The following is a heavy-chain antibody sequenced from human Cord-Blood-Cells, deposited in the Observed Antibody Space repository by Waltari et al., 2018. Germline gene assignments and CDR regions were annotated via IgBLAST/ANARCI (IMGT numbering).Heavy chain of an antibody. V-gene: IGHV3-15*01. J-gene: IGHJ3*02. CDR3: TTGGNDAFDI. Sequence: EVQLVESGGGLVKPGGSLRLTFAAFGFPFSNAWLSWVRQAPGKGLEWVGRIKSKTDGGTTDYAAPVKGRFTISRDDSKNTLYLQMNSLKTEDTAVYYCTTGGNDAFDIWGQGTMVTVSS. CDR2: IKSKTDGGTT. CDR1: GFPFSNAW.